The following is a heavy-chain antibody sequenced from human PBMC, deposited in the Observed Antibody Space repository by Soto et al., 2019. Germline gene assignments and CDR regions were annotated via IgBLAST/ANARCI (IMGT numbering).Heavy chain of an antibody. V-gene: IGHV1-46*01. CDR2: INPASDST. J-gene: IGHJ4*02. CDR3: ARDLAAGDY. CDR1: GYTFTHYY. Sequence: QVQLVQSGAEVKKPGASVKLSCRTSGYTFTHYYIHWVRQAPGQGLEWLAIINPASDSTNYAQDFQRRVTLTMDTSTTTVYMELSGLRAEETAIFYCARDLAAGDYWGQGTLVTVSS. D-gene: IGHD6-13*01.